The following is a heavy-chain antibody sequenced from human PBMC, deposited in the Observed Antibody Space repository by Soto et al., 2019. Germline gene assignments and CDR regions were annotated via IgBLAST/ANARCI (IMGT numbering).Heavy chain of an antibody. CDR2: IYYSGST. V-gene: IGHV4-39*01. J-gene: IGHJ4*02. CDR1: GGSISSSSYY. CDR3: ARRDSSPPYRY. Sequence: QLQLQKSGPGLVKPSETLSLTCTVSGGSISSSSYYWGWIRQPPGKGLEWIGSIYYSGSTYYNPSLRSRATRSVDPSQHRFSRKLSSVTAADTAVYYCARRDSSPPYRYWGQGTLVTVSS. D-gene: IGHD2-15*01.